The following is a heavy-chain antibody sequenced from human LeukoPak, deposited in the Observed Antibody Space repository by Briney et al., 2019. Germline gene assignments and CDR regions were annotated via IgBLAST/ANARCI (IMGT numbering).Heavy chain of an antibody. Sequence: SETLSLTCTVSGGSFSNYYWSWIRQPPGKGLEWIGYIYYSESTNYNPSLKSRVTISVDTSKNQFSLNLSSVTAADTAVYYCARHPKALVSYGFDPWGQGTLVTVSS. D-gene: IGHD5-18*01. V-gene: IGHV4-59*08. CDR2: IYYSEST. J-gene: IGHJ5*02. CDR3: ARHPKALVSYGFDP. CDR1: GGSFSNYY.